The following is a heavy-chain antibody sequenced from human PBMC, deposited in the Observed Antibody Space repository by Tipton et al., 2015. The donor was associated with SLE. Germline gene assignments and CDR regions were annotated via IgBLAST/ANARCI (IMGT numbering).Heavy chain of an antibody. CDR2: IFGTGGS. V-gene: IGHV4-59*08. CDR1: GGSIRSYY. D-gene: IGHD2-21*02. J-gene: IGHJ5*02. Sequence: LRLSCTVSGGSIRSYYWSWIRQPPGKQLEWIGSIFGTGGSNYNPSLESRLTISLDTSNNRFSLRLNSVTATDTAMYYCAGMYGDARTNWFDLWGQGTLVTVSS. CDR3: AGMYGDARTNWFDL.